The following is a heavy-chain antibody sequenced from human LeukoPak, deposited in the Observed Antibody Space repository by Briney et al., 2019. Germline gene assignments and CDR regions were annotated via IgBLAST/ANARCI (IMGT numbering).Heavy chain of an antibody. CDR3: ATGTTGT. D-gene: IGHD2-8*02. V-gene: IGHV3-48*01. CDR1: GFTFTPYT. CDR2: ISRDGNTI. J-gene: IGHJ5*02. Sequence: GGSLRLSCAATGFTFTPYTMNWFRQPPGKGLEWVSYISRDGNTIYYTDSVKGRFPISRDIAKNSMFLQMYSLRVEETAMYYCATGTTGTWGEGTLVTVSS.